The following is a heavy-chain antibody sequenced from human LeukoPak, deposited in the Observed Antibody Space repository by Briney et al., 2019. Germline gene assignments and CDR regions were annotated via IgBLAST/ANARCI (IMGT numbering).Heavy chain of an antibody. D-gene: IGHD3-22*01. Sequence: ASVKVSCKASGYTFTSYGLSWVRQAPGQGREWMGWISAFNGYTNYAQKLQGRVTMTTDTSTSTAYMELRSLRSDDTAVYYCARGDYYYDSSGYLPDYWGQGTLVTVSS. V-gene: IGHV1-18*01. CDR1: GYTFTSYG. CDR3: ARGDYYYDSSGYLPDY. J-gene: IGHJ4*02. CDR2: ISAFNGYT.